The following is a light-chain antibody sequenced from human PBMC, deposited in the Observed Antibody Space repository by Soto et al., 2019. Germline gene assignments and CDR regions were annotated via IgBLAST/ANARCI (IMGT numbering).Light chain of an antibody. J-gene: IGLJ1*01. CDR3: GSWDSSLSDYV. CDR1: RSTMGGNS. V-gene: IGLV1-51*01. Sequence: QSVLTPPPSVSAAPGHKVNISCSGIRSTMGGNSVSCYQQLPGTAPKPLIYDDNKPPSGIPERFSGSKSGTSATLGITGLQTGDEADYYCGSWDSSLSDYVFGTGTKV. CDR2: DDN.